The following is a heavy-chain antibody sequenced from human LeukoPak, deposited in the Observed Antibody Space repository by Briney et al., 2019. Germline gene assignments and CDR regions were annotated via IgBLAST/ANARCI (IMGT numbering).Heavy chain of an antibody. D-gene: IGHD6-19*01. CDR1: GFTFSSYA. CDR2: ISSNGGST. V-gene: IGHV3-64D*06. Sequence: PGGSLRLSCSASGFTFSSYAMHWVRQAPGKGLEYVSAISSNGGSTYYADSVKGRFTISRDNSKNTLYLQMSSLRAEGTAVYYCVKDGPSSGWTYFDYWGQGTLVTVSS. J-gene: IGHJ4*02. CDR3: VKDGPSSGWTYFDY.